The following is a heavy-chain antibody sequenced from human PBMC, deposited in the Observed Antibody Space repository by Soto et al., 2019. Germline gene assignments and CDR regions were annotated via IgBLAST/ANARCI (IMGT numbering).Heavy chain of an antibody. CDR3: ARAIGGNNWNPNWFDS. CDR1: GDSITRRDYY. Sequence: QVQLQESGPGLVKPSQTLSLTCTVSGDSITRRDYYWTWIRQYPGKGLEWIGYIHHSGAAHYNPSLTSRLTISVDTSRNQFSLKLTSVTAADTAVYYCARAIGGNNWNPNWFDSWGQGTKVTVSS. J-gene: IGHJ5*01. D-gene: IGHD1-20*01. CDR2: IHHSGAA. V-gene: IGHV4-31*03.